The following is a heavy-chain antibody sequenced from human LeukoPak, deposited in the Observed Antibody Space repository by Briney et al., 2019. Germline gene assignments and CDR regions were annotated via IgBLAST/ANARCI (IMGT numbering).Heavy chain of an antibody. V-gene: IGHV4-34*01. Sequence: SETLPLTCVVYGESFSGYSWSWIRQPPGKGLEWIGEINQRRNTNYNPSLKSRVTISIDTSKNQFSLKLSSVTAADTAVYYCARHGWHAWYFDLWGRGTLVTVSS. J-gene: IGHJ2*01. CDR2: INQRRNT. CDR3: ARHGWHAWYFDL. CDR1: GESFSGYS. D-gene: IGHD6-19*01.